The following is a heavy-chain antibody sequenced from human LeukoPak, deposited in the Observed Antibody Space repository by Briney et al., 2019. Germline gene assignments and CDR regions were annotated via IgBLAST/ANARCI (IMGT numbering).Heavy chain of an antibody. Sequence: FSGYYWSWTRHPPGKGRECVANIKQDGSEKYYVDSVTGRFTISRDNAKNSLYLQMNSLRAEDTAVYYCAKIGVTMVRGTVGLDYYYYMDVWGKGATVTISS. CDR2: IKQDGSEK. J-gene: IGHJ6*03. CDR1: FSGYY. V-gene: IGHV3-7*01. D-gene: IGHD3-10*01. CDR3: AKIGVTMVRGTVGLDYYYYMDV.